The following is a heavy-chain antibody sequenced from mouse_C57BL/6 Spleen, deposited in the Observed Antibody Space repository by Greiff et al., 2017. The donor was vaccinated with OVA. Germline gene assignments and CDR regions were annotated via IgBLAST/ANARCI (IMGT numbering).Heavy chain of an antibody. J-gene: IGHJ1*03. CDR1: GYTFTSYW. V-gene: IGHV1-69*02. CDR2: IYPSDSDT. CDR3: ARCQTGDYYFDD. D-gene: IGHD2-13*01. Sequence: QVQLQQPGAELVRPGASVKLSCKASGYTFTSYWMHWVKQRPGQGLEWIGEIYPSDSDTNYNQKFKGKATLTVDKSSSTAYMQLSSLTSEDSAVYYCARCQTGDYYFDDWGTGTTLTVSS.